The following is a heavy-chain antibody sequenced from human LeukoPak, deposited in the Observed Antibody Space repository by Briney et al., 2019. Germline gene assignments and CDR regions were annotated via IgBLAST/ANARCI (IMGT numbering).Heavy chain of an antibody. Sequence: GGSLRLSCAASGYTVSTNCMTWVRQAPGKGLEWVSTIYSGGTTYYADSVMGRFTISRHNSRNTLYLQMNSLRAEDTAVYYCAKDLAPYYDFCSGLGFDYWGQGTLVTVSS. V-gene: IGHV3-53*04. CDR1: GYTVSTNC. CDR3: AKDLAPYYDFCSGLGFDY. D-gene: IGHD3-3*01. CDR2: IYSGGTT. J-gene: IGHJ4*02.